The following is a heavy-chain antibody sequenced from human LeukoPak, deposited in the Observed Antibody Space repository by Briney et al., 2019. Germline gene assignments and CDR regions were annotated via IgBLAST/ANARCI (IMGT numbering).Heavy chain of an antibody. Sequence: SETLSLTCAVSGASISSYYWSWIRQSPGKGLEWIGYIYYSASTNYNPSVKSRGTISVDTSKNQFSLKLSSVTAADTAVYYCARYFGLGFDYWGQGTLVTVSS. V-gene: IGHV4-59*12. D-gene: IGHD3-9*01. CDR3: ARYFGLGFDY. CDR2: IYYSAST. CDR1: GASISSYY. J-gene: IGHJ4*02.